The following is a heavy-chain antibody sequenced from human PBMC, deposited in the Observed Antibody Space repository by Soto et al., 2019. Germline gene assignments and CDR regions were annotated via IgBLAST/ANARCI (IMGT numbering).Heavy chain of an antibody. V-gene: IGHV3-7*05. CDR2: INQDGSEK. Sequence: QSGGSLRLSCAASGFTSSRYWMSWVRQAPGKGLEWVANINQDGSEKYYVDSVKGRFTISRDNAKNSLYLQMNSLRAEDTAVYYCAIDNSPSIAAAGKMFDYWGQGTLVTVSS. J-gene: IGHJ4*02. CDR3: AIDNSPSIAAAGKMFDY. D-gene: IGHD6-13*01. CDR1: GFTSSRYW.